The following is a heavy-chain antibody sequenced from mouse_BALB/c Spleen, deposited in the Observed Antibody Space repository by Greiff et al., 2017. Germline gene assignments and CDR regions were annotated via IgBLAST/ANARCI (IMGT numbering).Heavy chain of an antibody. CDR2: IDPENGNT. V-gene: IGHV14-1*02. CDR3: ASYYRYDKFAY. J-gene: IGHJ3*01. CDR1: GFNIKDYY. D-gene: IGHD2-14*01. Sequence: VQLQQSGAELVRPGALVKLSCKASGFNIKDYYMHWVKQRPEQGLEWIGWIDPENGNTIYDPKFQGKASITADTSSNTAYLQLSSLTSEDTAVYYCASYYRYDKFAYWGQGTLVTVSA.